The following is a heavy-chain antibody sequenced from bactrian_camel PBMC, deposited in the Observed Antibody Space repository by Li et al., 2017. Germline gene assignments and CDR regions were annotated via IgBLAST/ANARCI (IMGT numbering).Heavy chain of an antibody. CDR3: AATEDWHCRDGRLPDFVAY. Sequence: DVQLVESGGGLVQPGGSLRLSCIASGFTFSRYAMAWVRQAPGKEREGVAAIDSDGSTSYADSVKGRFTISQDNAKNTLYLQMNSLKPEDTAMYYCAATEDWHCRDGRLPDFVAYLGSGDPGHRL. V-gene: IGHV3S42*01. J-gene: IGHJ4*01. D-gene: IGHD1*01. CDR1: GFTFSRYA. CDR2: IDSDGST.